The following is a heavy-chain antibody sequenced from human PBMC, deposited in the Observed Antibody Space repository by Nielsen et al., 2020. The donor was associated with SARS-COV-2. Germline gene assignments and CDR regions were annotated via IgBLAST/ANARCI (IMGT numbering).Heavy chain of an antibody. Sequence: GESLKISCKGSGYSFSNFWISWVRQMPGKGLEWVGRIDPDGSFTNYGPSFQGPVTISADKSINTAYLQWNSLKASDSAMYYCARGDWVPRQYYYMDVWGKGTTVTVSS. CDR2: IDPDGSFT. CDR1: GYSFSNFW. J-gene: IGHJ6*04. CDR3: ARGDWVPRQYYYMDV. V-gene: IGHV5-10-1*01. D-gene: IGHD2-21*02.